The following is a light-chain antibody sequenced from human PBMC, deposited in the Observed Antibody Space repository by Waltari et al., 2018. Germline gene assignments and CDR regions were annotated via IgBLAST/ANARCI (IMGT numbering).Light chain of an antibody. CDR3: GTWDNSLSGGV. Sequence: QSVLTQPPSVSAAPGQKVTISCSGGNSNFGNDYVSWYQQLPGTAPKLLIYENAKRPSGIPDRFSGSKSGTSATLAITGLQSGDEANYYCGTWDNSLSGGVFGGGTWLTVL. J-gene: IGLJ3*02. V-gene: IGLV1-51*02. CDR2: ENA. CDR1: NSNFGNDY.